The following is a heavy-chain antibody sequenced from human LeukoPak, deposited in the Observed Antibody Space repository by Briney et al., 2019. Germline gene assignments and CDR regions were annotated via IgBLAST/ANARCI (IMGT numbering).Heavy chain of an antibody. J-gene: IGHJ6*02. D-gene: IGHD3-10*01. Sequence: PGRSLRLSCAASGFTVSSNYMSWVRQAPVKGLEWVSVIYSGGSTYYADSVKGRFTISRDNSKNTLYLQMNSLRAEDTAVYYCAYGSGSYRYYYYYYGMDVWGQGTTVTVSS. CDR3: AYGSGSYRYYYYYYGMDV. V-gene: IGHV3-66*01. CDR2: IYSGGST. CDR1: GFTVSSNY.